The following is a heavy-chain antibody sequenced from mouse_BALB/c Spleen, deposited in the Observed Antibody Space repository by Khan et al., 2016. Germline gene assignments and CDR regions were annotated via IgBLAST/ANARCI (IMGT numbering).Heavy chain of an antibody. CDR1: GFNIKDTY. CDR2: IDPANGNT. CDR3: ARGGYDYDYFGY. D-gene: IGHD2-4*01. V-gene: IGHV14-3*02. J-gene: IGHJ2*01. Sequence: VQLQQSGAELVKPGASVKLSCTASGFNIKDTYMHWVKQRPEQGLEWIGRIDPANGNTKYDPKFQGKATITADTSSNTAYLQLSSLTSEDTAVYYCARGGYDYDYFGYWGQGTTLTVSS.